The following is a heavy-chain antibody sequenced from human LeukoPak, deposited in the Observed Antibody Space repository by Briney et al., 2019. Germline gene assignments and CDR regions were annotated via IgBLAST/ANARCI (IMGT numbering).Heavy chain of an antibody. CDR1: GGSISSYD. D-gene: IGHD3-3*01. CDR2: IYTSGSP. V-gene: IGHV4-4*07. Sequence: SETLSLTCTVSGGSISSYDWSWIRQPAGKGLEWIGRIYTSGSPNYNPSLKSRVTMSVDTSKNQFSLKLSSVTAADTAVYYCARAGYYDFWSGYWFDPWGQGTLVTVSS. CDR3: ARAGYYDFWSGYWFDP. J-gene: IGHJ5*02.